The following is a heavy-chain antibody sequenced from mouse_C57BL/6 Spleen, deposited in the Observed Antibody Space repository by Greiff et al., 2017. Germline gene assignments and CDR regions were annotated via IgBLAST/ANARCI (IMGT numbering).Heavy chain of an antibody. V-gene: IGHV1-5*01. Sequence: VQLQQSGTVLARPGASVKMSCKTSGYTFTSYWMHWVKQRPGQGLEWIGAIYPGNSDTSYNQKFKGKANLTAVTSASTAYMELSSLTNEDSAVYYCTSAYYGSSDVDYWGQGTTLTVSS. D-gene: IGHD1-1*01. CDR3: TSAYYGSSDVDY. CDR1: GYTFTSYW. J-gene: IGHJ2*01. CDR2: IYPGNSDT.